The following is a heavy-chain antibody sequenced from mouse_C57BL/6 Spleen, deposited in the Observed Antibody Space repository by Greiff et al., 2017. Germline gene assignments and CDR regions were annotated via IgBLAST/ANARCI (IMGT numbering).Heavy chain of an antibody. D-gene: IGHD1-1*01. Sequence: QVQLQQPGAELVKPGASVKLSCKASGYTFTSYWMHWVKQRPGHGLEWIGMIHPHSGSTNYNEKFKSTATLTVDKSSSTAYMQLSSLTSEDSAVYYCARGDYYGSSYSMDYWGQGTSVTVSS. J-gene: IGHJ4*01. CDR2: IHPHSGST. CDR1: GYTFTSYW. CDR3: ARGDYYGSSYSMDY. V-gene: IGHV1-64*01.